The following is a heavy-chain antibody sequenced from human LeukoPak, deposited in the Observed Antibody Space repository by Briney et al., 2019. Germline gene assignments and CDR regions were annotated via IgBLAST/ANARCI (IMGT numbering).Heavy chain of an antibody. CDR3: AKDLIGSALGGNY. CDR2: IRYDGSNK. D-gene: IGHD2/OR15-2a*01. CDR1: GFTFSSYG. J-gene: IGHJ4*02. Sequence: GGSLRLSCAASGFTFSSYGMHWVRQAPGKGLEWVAFIRYDGSNKYYADSVKGRFTISRDNSKNTLYLQMNSLRAEDTAVYYCAKDLIGSALGGNYWGQGTLVTVSS. V-gene: IGHV3-30*02.